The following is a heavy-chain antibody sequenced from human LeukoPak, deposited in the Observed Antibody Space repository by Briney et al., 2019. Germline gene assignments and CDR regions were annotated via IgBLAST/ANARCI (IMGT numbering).Heavy chain of an antibody. V-gene: IGHV3-21*01. J-gene: IGHJ4*02. CDR3: AISRYCSDSSAYYPDH. CDR1: GFTLTSYT. Sequence: GGSLRLSCAASGFTLTSYTMNWVRQAPGKGLEWVSFISSSSSYIYYADSVKGRFTISRDNARNSLFLQMNSLRAEDTAMYYCAISRYCSDSSAYYPDHWGQGTLVTVSS. CDR2: ISSSSSYI. D-gene: IGHD3-22*01.